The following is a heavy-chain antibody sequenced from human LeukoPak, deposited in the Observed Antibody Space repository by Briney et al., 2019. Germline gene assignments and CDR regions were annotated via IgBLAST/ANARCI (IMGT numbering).Heavy chain of an antibody. V-gene: IGHV3-23*01. J-gene: IGHJ4*02. D-gene: IGHD2-15*01. CDR2: ISDSGDST. CDR1: GFTFINYA. Sequence: PGGSLRLSCAASGFTFINYAMNWVRQAPGKGLEWVSIISDSGDSTYYADSVKGRFTISRDNSKNTLYLQMNSLRAEDTAIYYCAKDGYCSGGSCYSDYWGQGTLVTVSS. CDR3: AKDGYCSGGSCYSDY.